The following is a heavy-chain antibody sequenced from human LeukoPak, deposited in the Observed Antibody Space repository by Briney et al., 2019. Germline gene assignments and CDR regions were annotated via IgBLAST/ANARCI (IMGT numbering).Heavy chain of an antibody. Sequence: GGTLRLSCAASGFTFSNYAIHWARQAPGKGLEGVALIWYDGSEKFYADSVKGRFTISRDNSTNTLYLQMNSLRAADTAVYYCARGRSSGWPYYFDYWGRGTLFTVSS. CDR1: GFTFSNYA. CDR2: IWYDGSEK. J-gene: IGHJ4*02. D-gene: IGHD6-19*01. CDR3: ARGRSSGWPYYFDY. V-gene: IGHV3-33*01.